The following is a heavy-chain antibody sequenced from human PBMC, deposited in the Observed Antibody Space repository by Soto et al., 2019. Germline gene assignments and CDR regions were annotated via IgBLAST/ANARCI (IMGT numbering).Heavy chain of an antibody. D-gene: IGHD3-16*02. CDR2: IYSGGST. J-gene: IGHJ4*02. CDR3: ARGGSNLSFDY. CDR1: GFTVSSNY. V-gene: IGHV3-53*01. Sequence: PVGSLRLSCAASGFTVSSNYMSWVRQAPGKGLEWVSVIYSGGSTYYADSVKGRFTISRDNSKNTLYLQMNSLRAEDTAVYYCARGGSNLSFDYWGQGTLVTVSS.